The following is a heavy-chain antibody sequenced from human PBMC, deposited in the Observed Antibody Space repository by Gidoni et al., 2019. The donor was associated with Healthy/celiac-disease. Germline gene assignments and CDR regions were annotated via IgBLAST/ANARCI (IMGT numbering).Heavy chain of an antibody. J-gene: IGHJ3*02. CDR3: ASAPGDYYGSGSYYSSDI. D-gene: IGHD3-10*01. CDR1: GFTVSSNY. Sequence: EVQLVESGGGFVQPGGSLRLSCAASGFTVSSNYMSWVRQAPGKGLEWVSVIYSGGSTYYADSVKGRFTISRDNSKNTLYLQMNSLRAEDTAVYYCASAPGDYYGSGSYYSSDIWGQGTMVTVSS. CDR2: IYSGGST. V-gene: IGHV3-66*02.